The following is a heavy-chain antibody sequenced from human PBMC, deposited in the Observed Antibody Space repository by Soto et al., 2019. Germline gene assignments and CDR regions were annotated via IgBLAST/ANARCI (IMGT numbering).Heavy chain of an antibody. CDR3: ARLEHNFGPHDY. Sequence: QVQLAQSGAEVKKPGASVTVSCKASGYTFSSYGISWVRQAPGQGLEWVGWISVHNGYTKYATELQGRVSMTTDTSTSTAYMELRSLRSDDSAVYFCARLEHNFGPHDYWGQGTLVTVTS. J-gene: IGHJ4*02. V-gene: IGHV1-18*01. CDR2: ISVHNGYT. CDR1: GYTFSSYG. D-gene: IGHD1-1*01.